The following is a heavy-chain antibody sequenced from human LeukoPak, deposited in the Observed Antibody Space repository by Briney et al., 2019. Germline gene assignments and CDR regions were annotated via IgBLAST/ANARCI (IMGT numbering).Heavy chain of an antibody. D-gene: IGHD2-2*01. CDR3: ARDRGGVYCSSTSCSGGPAYFQH. Sequence: QTGGFLRLSCAASGFTFSSYGMHWVRQAPGKGLEWVAFIRYDGSNKYYADSVKGRFTISRDNSKNTLYLQMNSLRAEDTAVYYCARDRGGVYCSSTSCSGGPAYFQHWGQGTLVTVSS. J-gene: IGHJ1*01. V-gene: IGHV3-30*02. CDR2: IRYDGSNK. CDR1: GFTFSSYG.